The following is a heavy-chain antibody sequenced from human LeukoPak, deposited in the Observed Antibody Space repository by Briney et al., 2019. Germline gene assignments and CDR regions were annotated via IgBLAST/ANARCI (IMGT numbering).Heavy chain of an antibody. V-gene: IGHV1-18*01. CDR1: GYTFTSYD. CDR2: ISAYNGNT. CDR3: ARVQWLAPQYYFDY. D-gene: IGHD6-19*01. Sequence: ASVKVSCKASGYTFTSYDINWVRQATGQGLEWMGWISAYNGNTNYAQKLQGRVTMTTDTSTSTAYMELRSLRSDDTAVYYCARVQWLAPQYYFDYWGQGTLVTVSS. J-gene: IGHJ4*02.